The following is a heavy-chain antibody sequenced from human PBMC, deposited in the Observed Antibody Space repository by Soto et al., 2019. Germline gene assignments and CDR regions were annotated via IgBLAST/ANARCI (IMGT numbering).Heavy chain of an antibody. CDR2: INHSGST. V-gene: IGHV4-34*01. J-gene: IGHJ6*02. Sequence: SETMSLTCAVYGVSFSGYYSSWISPTPGKGLEWIGEINHSGSTNYNPSLKSRVTISVDTSKNQFSLKLSSVTAADTAVYYCARGRVWAATYYYYGMDVWGQGTTVTVSS. CDR3: ARGRVWAATYYYYGMDV. D-gene: IGHD2-15*01. CDR1: GVSFSGYY.